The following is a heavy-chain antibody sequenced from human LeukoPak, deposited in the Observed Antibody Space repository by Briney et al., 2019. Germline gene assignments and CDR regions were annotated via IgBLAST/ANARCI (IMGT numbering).Heavy chain of an antibody. D-gene: IGHD3-22*01. Sequence: VASVNVSCKASGYTFTSYGISWVRKAPGQELEKMGWFIAYNSNTNYAQKFQGRVTITTDESMSTAYMELSSLRSEDTAVYCCARDRSVEGRYYYDSNGLHYFDYWGQGTLVTVSS. CDR2: FIAYNSNT. V-gene: IGHV1-18*01. CDR3: ARDRSVEGRYYYDSNGLHYFDY. J-gene: IGHJ4*02. CDR1: GYTFTSYG.